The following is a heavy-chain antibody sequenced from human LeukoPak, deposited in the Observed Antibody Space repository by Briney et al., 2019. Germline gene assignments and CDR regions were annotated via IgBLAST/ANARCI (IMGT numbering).Heavy chain of an antibody. V-gene: IGHV3-23*01. CDR2: ISGSGGST. Sequence: PGGSLRLSCAASGFTFSNAWMSWVRQAPGKGLEWVSAISGSGGSTYYADSVKGRFTISRDNSKNTLYLQMNSLRAEDTAAYYCAKAQVGIATNWFDPWGQGTLVTVSS. D-gene: IGHD6-13*01. CDR3: AKAQVGIATNWFDP. J-gene: IGHJ5*02. CDR1: GFTFSNAW.